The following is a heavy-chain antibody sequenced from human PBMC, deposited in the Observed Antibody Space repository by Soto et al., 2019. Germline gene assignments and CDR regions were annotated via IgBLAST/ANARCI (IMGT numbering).Heavy chain of an antibody. CDR2: IYWDDDK. D-gene: IGHD1-26*01. Sequence: QITLKESGPTLVKPTQTLTLTCTFSGFSLNNGGVGVGWIRQSPGKALEWLALIYWDDDKRYHPSLESRLTNTKDTHKHQVNLTMTKKDPVDSGAHYCAHREADREAYWGQGTLVTVSS. CDR1: GFSLNNGGVG. J-gene: IGHJ4*02. V-gene: IGHV2-5*02. CDR3: AHREADREAY.